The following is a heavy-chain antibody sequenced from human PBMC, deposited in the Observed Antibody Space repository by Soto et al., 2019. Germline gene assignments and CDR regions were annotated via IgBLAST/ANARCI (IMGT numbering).Heavy chain of an antibody. CDR2: ISYIGST. Sequence: SETLSLTCTVSAGSITTSYWSWIRQPLGKALEWIGYISYIGSTNYNPSLKTRLTISIDTSKTQISLKLASMTTGDTAVYYCASAGIVGREVNTWFDPWGQGTLVTVSS. CDR3: ASAGIVGREVNTWFDP. V-gene: IGHV4-59*01. D-gene: IGHD3-22*01. CDR1: AGSITTSY. J-gene: IGHJ5*02.